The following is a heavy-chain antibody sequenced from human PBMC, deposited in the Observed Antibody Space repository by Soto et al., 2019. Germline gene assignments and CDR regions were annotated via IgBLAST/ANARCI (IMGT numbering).Heavy chain of an antibody. CDR2: SYYSGNT. V-gene: IGHV4-30-4*01. CDR1: GVSTSSDNY. D-gene: IGHD3-16*01. J-gene: IGHJ4*02. Sequence: QVQLQESGPGLVKPSQTLSLTCTVSGVSTSSDNYWRWIRQPPGKGLAWIGHSYYSGNTDYKPSLKSRLAFSIDTSKTPFSLKLSSVTAADTAVYFCAREGGESSDGLYYFDSWGQGSLVTVSS. CDR3: AREGGESSDGLYYFDS.